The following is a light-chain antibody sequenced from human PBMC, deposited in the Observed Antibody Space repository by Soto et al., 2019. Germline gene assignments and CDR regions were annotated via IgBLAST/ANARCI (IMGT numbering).Light chain of an antibody. CDR1: QGISSF. Sequence: AIRMTQSPSSFSASTGDRVTITCRASQGISSFLAWYQQKPGKAPNPLIYAASTLQSGVPSRFSGSGSGTDFTLTISYLQSEDFATYYCQQYYNYPRTFGQGTKVEIK. CDR2: AAS. J-gene: IGKJ1*01. V-gene: IGKV1-8*01. CDR3: QQYYNYPRT.